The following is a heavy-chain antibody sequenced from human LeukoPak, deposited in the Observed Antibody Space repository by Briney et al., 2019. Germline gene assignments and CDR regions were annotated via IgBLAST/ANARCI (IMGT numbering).Heavy chain of an antibody. CDR3: ARGPIVVVVAATANWFDP. CDR2: INHSGST. J-gene: IGHJ5*02. CDR1: GGSFSGYY. D-gene: IGHD2-15*01. Sequence: SETLSLTCAVYGGSFSGYYWSWIRQPPGKGLEWIGEINHSGSTNYSPSLKSRVTISVDTSMNQFSLKLSSVTAADTAVYYCARGPIVVVVAATANWFDPWGQGTLVTVSS. V-gene: IGHV4-34*01.